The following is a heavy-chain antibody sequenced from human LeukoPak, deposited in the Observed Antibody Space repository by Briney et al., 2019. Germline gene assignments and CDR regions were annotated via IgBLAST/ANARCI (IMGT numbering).Heavy chain of an antibody. CDR3: ARQETGDLSYYYYYMDV. Sequence: SETLSLTCAVSGYSISSGYYWGWIRQPPGKGLEWIGSIYHSGSTYYNPSLKSRLTISVDTSKNQFSLKLSSVTAADTAVYYCARQETGDLSYYYYYMDVWGKGTTVTVSS. CDR2: IYHSGST. D-gene: IGHD7-27*01. J-gene: IGHJ6*03. CDR1: GYSISSGYY. V-gene: IGHV4-38-2*01.